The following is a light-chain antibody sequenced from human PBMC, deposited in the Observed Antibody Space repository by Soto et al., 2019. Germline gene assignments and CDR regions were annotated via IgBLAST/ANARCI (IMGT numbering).Light chain of an antibody. Sequence: QSVLTQPPSASGSPRQSVTISCTGTSSDVGAYKYVSWFQQHPGKAPKLLIYEVNKRPSGVPDRFSGSKSGNTASLTVSGLQAEDEAGYYCSSYAGSNNLVFGGGTKLTVL. V-gene: IGLV2-8*01. J-gene: IGLJ2*01. CDR1: SSDVGAYKY. CDR2: EVN. CDR3: SSYAGSNNLV.